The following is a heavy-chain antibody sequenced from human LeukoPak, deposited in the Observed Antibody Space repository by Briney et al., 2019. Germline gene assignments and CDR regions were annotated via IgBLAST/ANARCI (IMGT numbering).Heavy chain of an antibody. D-gene: IGHD3-16*01. V-gene: IGHV4-4*09. CDR1: GASISSYY. J-gene: IGHJ4*02. Sequence: SETLSLTCTVSGASISSYYWSWIRQPPGKGLEWIGYTHTSGTTNYNPSLKSRVTISIDTSKNQFSLKLNSATAADTAVYCCARFIWGGQDYWGQGTLVIVSS. CDR2: THTSGTT. CDR3: ARFIWGGQDY.